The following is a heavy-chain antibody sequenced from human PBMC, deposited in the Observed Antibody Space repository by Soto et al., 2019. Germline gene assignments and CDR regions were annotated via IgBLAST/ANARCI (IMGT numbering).Heavy chain of an antibody. Sequence: PSETLSLTCTVSGGSVSSGSYYWSWIRQPPGKGLEWIGEINHSGSTNYNPSLKSRVTMSVDTSKNQFSLKLSAVTAADTAVYYCARAPWEYQPLHRYFDFWGQGTLVTVPS. CDR2: INHSGST. J-gene: IGHJ4*02. CDR1: GGSVSSGSYY. CDR3: ARAPWEYQPLHRYFDF. V-gene: IGHV4-31*03. D-gene: IGHD2-2*01.